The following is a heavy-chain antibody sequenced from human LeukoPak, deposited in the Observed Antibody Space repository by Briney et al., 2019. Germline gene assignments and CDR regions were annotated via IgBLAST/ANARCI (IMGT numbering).Heavy chain of an antibody. J-gene: IGHJ4*02. CDR3: TTVGVY. D-gene: IGHD2-8*01. Sequence: GGSLRLSCAASGFTFSNAWVSWVRQPPGKGLEWVGHIKSKTDGGTADYAAPVKGRFIISRDDSKNTLYLQMDSLKIEDTAVYYCTTVGVYWGQGTLVTVSS. V-gene: IGHV3-15*01. CDR1: GFTFSNAW. CDR2: IKSKTDGGTA.